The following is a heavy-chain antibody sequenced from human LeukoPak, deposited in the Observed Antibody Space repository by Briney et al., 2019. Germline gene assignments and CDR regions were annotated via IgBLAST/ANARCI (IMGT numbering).Heavy chain of an antibody. J-gene: IGHJ4*02. V-gene: IGHV4-4*02. CDR3: ARNGGHNQEH. CDR1: GASISRGSW. CDR2: FSHSEIT. Sequence: SGTLSLTCDVSGASISRGSWWSWVRQPPGKGLEWIGEFSHSEITNFNPSLKSRVTISVDKSRNQFSLNLISVTAADTAVYFCARNGGHNQEHWGQGTLVTVSS. D-gene: IGHD1-1*01.